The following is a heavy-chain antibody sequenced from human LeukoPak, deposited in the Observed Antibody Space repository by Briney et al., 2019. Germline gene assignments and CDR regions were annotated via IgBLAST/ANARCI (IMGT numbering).Heavy chain of an antibody. D-gene: IGHD1-26*01. J-gene: IGHJ2*01. CDR2: IYYSGST. CDR1: GGSISSSSYY. V-gene: IGHV4-39*01. Sequence: ASETLSLTCTVSGGSISSSSYYWGWIRQPPGKGLEWIGSIYYSGSTYYNPSLKSRVTISVDTSKNQFSLKLSSVTAADTAVYYGARSTVGAVYWYFDLWGRGTLVTVSS. CDR3: ARSTVGAVYWYFDL.